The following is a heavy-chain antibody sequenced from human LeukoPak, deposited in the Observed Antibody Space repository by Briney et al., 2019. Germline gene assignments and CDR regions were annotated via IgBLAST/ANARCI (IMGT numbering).Heavy chain of an antibody. CDR3: ARDGADVYGRAFDY. D-gene: IGHD3-10*01. CDR2: IHASGTT. Sequence: SETLSLTCNVSGGSISSYFWTWIQQPAGKGLEWIGRIHASGTTNYNSSLKSRVSMSVDTSKNQFSLKLTSVTAADTAVYFCARDGADVYGRAFDYWGRGTLVSVSS. CDR1: GGSISSYF. V-gene: IGHV4-4*07. J-gene: IGHJ4*02.